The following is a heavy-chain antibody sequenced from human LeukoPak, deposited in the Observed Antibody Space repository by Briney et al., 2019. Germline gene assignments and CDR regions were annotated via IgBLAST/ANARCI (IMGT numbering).Heavy chain of an antibody. CDR1: GFTFSSYS. CDR3: ARDHATDFDY. CDR2: ISSSSSYI. J-gene: IGHJ4*02. D-gene: IGHD1-26*01. V-gene: IGHV3-21*01. Sequence: PGGSLRLSCAASGFTFSSYSMNWVRQAPGKGLEWVSSISSSSSYIYYADSVKGRFTISRDNAKNSLYLQMNSLRAEDTAAYYCARDHATDFDYWGQGTLVTVSS.